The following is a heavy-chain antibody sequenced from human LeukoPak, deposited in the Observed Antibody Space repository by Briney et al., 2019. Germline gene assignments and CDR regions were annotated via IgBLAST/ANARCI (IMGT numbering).Heavy chain of an antibody. D-gene: IGHD3-16*01. Sequence: GASVKVSCKASGYTFTSYYMHWVRQAPGQGLEWMGIINPSGGSTSYAQKFQGRVTMTRDTSISTAYMELSRLRSDDTAVYYCAAYFMITFGGVITWGQEPWSPSPQ. J-gene: IGHJ5*01. CDR2: INPSGGST. CDR1: GYTFTSYY. V-gene: IGHV1-46*01. CDR3: AAYFMITFGGVIT.